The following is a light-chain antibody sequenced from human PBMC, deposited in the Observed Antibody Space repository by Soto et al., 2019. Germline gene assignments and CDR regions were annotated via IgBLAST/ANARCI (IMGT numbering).Light chain of an antibody. CDR1: QSVTSTY. J-gene: IGKJ1*01. CDR2: ATS. V-gene: IGKV3-20*01. CDR3: QDSSTSPWL. Sequence: TQSPGTLSLSPGERATLSCRAVQSVTSTYMAWYQQKPGQAPRLLIYATSFRATGIPDRFRGSGSGTDFTLTISSLEPEDSAVYYCQDSSTSPWLFGQGTKVEIK.